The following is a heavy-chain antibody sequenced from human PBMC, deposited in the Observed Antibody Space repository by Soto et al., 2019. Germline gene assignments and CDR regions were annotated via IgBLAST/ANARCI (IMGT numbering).Heavy chain of an antibody. CDR1: ENTFSTYS. CDR2: INPNTTTT. Sequence: QVHLVQSGAEVKKPGTSVKVSCKASENTFSTYSLHWVRQAPGQGLEWMGVINPNTTTTTDAQKFQGRVTMTRDTSTSTVFLELSSLRSGDTAVYYCARDLYSTSWYVRAFDMWCQGTMVTVSS. J-gene: IGHJ3*02. V-gene: IGHV1-46*03. D-gene: IGHD6-13*01. CDR3: ARDLYSTSWYVRAFDM.